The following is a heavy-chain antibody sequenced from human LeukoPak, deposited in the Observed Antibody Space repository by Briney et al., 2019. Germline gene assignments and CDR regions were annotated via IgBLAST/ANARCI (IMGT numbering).Heavy chain of an antibody. D-gene: IGHD3-22*01. V-gene: IGHV3-30*02. Sequence: GGSLRLSCAASGFTFSSYAMRWVRQAPGKGLEWVAFIRYDGSDKYYADSVRGRITISRDNSKNMLYLQMNSLRAEDTAVYYCAKDFYYDNSGDLDYWGQGTLVTVSS. CDR3: AKDFYYDNSGDLDY. J-gene: IGHJ4*02. CDR2: IRYDGSDK. CDR1: GFTFSSYA.